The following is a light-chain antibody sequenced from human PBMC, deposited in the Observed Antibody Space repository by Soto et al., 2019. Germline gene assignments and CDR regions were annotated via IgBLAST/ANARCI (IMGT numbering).Light chain of an antibody. J-gene: IGKJ4*01. V-gene: IGKV3-11*01. Sequence: EIVLAQSPATLSLSPGEIATLSCRASQSVSSYLAWYQQKPGQAPRLLIYDASNRATGIPARFSGSGSGTDFTLTISSLEPEDFAVYYCHQRNNWPLICGGGTKGDIK. CDR3: HQRNNWPLI. CDR1: QSVSSY. CDR2: DAS.